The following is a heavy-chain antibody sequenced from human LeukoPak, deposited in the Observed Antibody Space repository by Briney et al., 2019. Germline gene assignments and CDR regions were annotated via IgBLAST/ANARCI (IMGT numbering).Heavy chain of an antibody. D-gene: IGHD2-2*01. Sequence: ASVKVSCKASGGTFSSYAISWVRQAPGQGLEWMGRIIPILGIANYAQKFQGRVTITADKSTSTAYMELSSLRSEDTAVYYCASVCSSTSCSTNSFDYWGQGTLVTVSS. J-gene: IGHJ4*02. V-gene: IGHV1-69*04. CDR1: GGTFSSYA. CDR2: IIPILGIA. CDR3: ASVCSSTSCSTNSFDY.